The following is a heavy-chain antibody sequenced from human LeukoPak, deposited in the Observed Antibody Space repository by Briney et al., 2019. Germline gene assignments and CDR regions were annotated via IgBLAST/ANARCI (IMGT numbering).Heavy chain of an antibody. D-gene: IGHD5-18*01. CDR1: GYTFTSYD. J-gene: IGHJ6*02. V-gene: IGHV1-8*01. CDR2: MNPNSGNT. CDR3: AREQFIRGYSYGYLDYYYGMDV. Sequence: ASVKVSCKASGYTFTSYDINWVRQATGQGLEWMGWMNPNSGNTGYAQKFQGRVTMTRNTSISTAYMELSSLRSEDTAVYYCAREQFIRGYSYGYLDYYYGMDVWGQGTTVTVSS.